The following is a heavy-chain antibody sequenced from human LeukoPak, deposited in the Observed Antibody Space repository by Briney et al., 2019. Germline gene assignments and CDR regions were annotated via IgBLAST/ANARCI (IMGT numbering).Heavy chain of an antibody. V-gene: IGHV1-69*01. D-gene: IGHD2-8*01. CDR3: ASVRPWYMDV. CDR2: IIPIFGTA. CDR1: AATFTIYA. J-gene: IGHJ6*03. Sequence: SVTLSCSSAAATFTIYAISRVRHAPGQGPEWIGGIIPIFGTANDAQKFQGSITITADESTSTAYMELSRLSSEYTAVNCCASVRPWYMDVWGKGTTVTVSS.